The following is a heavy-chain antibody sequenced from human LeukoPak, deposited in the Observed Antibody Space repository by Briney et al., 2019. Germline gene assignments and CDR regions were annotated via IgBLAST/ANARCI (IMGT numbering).Heavy chain of an antibody. Sequence: GWSLRLSCAASGFTVSSNYMSWVRQAPGKGLEWVSVIYSGGSTYYADSVKGRFTISRDNSKNTLYLQMNSLRAEDTAVYYCARVPIEYSSSSTVGDAFDIWGQGTMVTVSS. CDR3: ARVPIEYSSSSTVGDAFDI. CDR2: IYSGGST. V-gene: IGHV3-53*01. D-gene: IGHD6-6*01. J-gene: IGHJ3*02. CDR1: GFTVSSNY.